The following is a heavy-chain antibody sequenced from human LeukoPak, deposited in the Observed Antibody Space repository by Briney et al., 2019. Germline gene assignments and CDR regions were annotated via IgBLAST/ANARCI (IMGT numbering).Heavy chain of an antibody. CDR3: ARDRHGDPDY. J-gene: IGHJ4*02. CDR1: GFTFSSYG. CDR2: IWYDGSNK. D-gene: IGHD4-17*01. V-gene: IGHV3-33*01. Sequence: GGSLRLSCAASGFTFSSYGMHWVRQAAGKGLEWVAVIWYDGSNKYYADSVKGRFTISRDNSKNTPYLQMNSLRAEDTAVYYCARDRHGDPDYWGQGTLVTVSS.